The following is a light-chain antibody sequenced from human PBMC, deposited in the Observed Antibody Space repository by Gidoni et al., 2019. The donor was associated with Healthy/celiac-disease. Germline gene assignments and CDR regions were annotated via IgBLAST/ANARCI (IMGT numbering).Light chain of an antibody. CDR3: QQYNNWPPWT. J-gene: IGKJ1*01. Sequence: IVMTQSPATLSVSPGERATISCRASQSVSSTLAWYQQKPGQAPRLLIYGASTRATGIPARFSGSGSGTEFTITISSMQSEDFAVYYCQQYNNWPPWTFXQXTKVEIK. CDR1: QSVSST. V-gene: IGKV3-15*01. CDR2: GAS.